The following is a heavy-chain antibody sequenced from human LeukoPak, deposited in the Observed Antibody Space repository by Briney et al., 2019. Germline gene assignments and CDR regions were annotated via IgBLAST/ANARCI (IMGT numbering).Heavy chain of an antibody. CDR1: GGTFSSYA. V-gene: IGHV1-69*05. CDR3: ARVDGEYFDY. D-gene: IGHD3-10*01. Sequence: WASVKVSCKASGGTFSSYAISWVRQAPGQGLEWMGGIIPIFGTANYAQKLQGRVTMTTDTSTSTAYMELRSLRSDDTAVYYCARVDGEYFDYWGQGTLVTVSS. J-gene: IGHJ4*02. CDR2: IIPIFGTA.